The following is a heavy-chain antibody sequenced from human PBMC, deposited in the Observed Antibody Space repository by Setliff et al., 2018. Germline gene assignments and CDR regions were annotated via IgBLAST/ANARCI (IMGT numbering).Heavy chain of an antibody. D-gene: IGHD2-21*02. J-gene: IGHJ4*02. V-gene: IGHV4-39*07. CDR2: IYYSGST. Sequence: PSETLSLTCTVSGGSISSSSYYWGWIRQPPGKGLEWIGSIYYSGSTYHNPSLKSRLTISRDTSKNQVSLKLNSVTATDTAVYYCARDLGHGGDSDYWGQGILVTVSS. CDR3: ARDLGHGGDSDY. CDR1: GGSISSSSYY.